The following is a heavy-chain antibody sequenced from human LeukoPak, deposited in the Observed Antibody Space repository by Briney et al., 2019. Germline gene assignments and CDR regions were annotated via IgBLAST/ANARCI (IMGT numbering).Heavy chain of an antibody. CDR1: GYTFTGYY. CDR3: ATGAGIQLWFSFDY. D-gene: IGHD5-18*01. V-gene: IGHV1-2*02. J-gene: IGHJ4*02. Sequence: ASVKVSCKASGYTFTGYYMHWVRQAPGQGLEWMGWINPNSGGTNYAQDFQGRVTMTRDTSISTAYMELNRLRSDDTAVYYCATGAGIQLWFSFDYWGQGTLGTVSS. CDR2: INPNSGGT.